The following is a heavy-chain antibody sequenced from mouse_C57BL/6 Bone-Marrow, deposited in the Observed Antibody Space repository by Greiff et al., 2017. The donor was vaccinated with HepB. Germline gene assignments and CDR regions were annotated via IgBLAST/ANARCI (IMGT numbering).Heavy chain of an antibody. CDR3: ARESLAWFAD. CDR2: IHPKSGST. D-gene: IGHD6-2*01. Sequence: QVQLQQSGAELVKPGASVKLSCKASVYTFTSYWMHWVKQRPGQGLEWIGMIHPKSGSTNYNEKFKSKATLTVDKSSSTAYMQLSSLTSEDSAVYYCARESLAWFADWGQGTLVTVSA. CDR1: VYTFTSYW. V-gene: IGHV1-64*01. J-gene: IGHJ3*01.